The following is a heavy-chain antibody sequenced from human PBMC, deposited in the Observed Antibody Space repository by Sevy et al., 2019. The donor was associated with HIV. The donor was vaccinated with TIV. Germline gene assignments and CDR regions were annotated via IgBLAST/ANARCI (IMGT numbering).Heavy chain of an antibody. CDR2: IKNNSNGGTI. Sequence: GESLKISCAASGFTFSRAWMSWVRQAPGKGLEWVGRIKNNSNGGTIDYAAPVKGRFSISRDDSENTVYLQMNSLNTEDTATYYCTTDRGRTSSMYFDLWGRGSLVTVSS. V-gene: IGHV3-15*01. CDR3: TTDRGRTSSMYFDL. CDR1: GFTFSRAW. D-gene: IGHD3-10*01. J-gene: IGHJ2*01.